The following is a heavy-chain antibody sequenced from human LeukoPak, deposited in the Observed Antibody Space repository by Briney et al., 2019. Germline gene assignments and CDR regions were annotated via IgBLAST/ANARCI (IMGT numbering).Heavy chain of an antibody. D-gene: IGHD6-19*01. J-gene: IGHJ3*02. CDR3: AKIGWDDAFDI. CDR1: GFTFSSYW. Sequence: GGSLRLSCAASGFTFSSYWMHWVRQAPGKGLVWVSRINSDGSSTSYADSVKGRFTISRDNAKNTLYLQMNSLRAEDTAVYYCAKIGWDDAFDIWGQGTMVTVSS. V-gene: IGHV3-74*01. CDR2: INSDGSST.